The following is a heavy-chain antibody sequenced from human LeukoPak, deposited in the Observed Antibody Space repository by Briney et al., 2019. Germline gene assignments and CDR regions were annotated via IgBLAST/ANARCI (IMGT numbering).Heavy chain of an antibody. Sequence: GGSLRLSCAASGFTFSSYWMSWVRQAPGKWLEWVANIKQDGSEKYYVDSVKGRFTISRDNAKNSLYLQMNSLRAEDTAVYYCARTTRIVGAPKGFDYWGQGTLVTVSS. CDR2: IKQDGSEK. J-gene: IGHJ4*02. D-gene: IGHD1-26*01. CDR3: ARTTRIVGAPKGFDY. V-gene: IGHV3-7*01. CDR1: GFTFSSYW.